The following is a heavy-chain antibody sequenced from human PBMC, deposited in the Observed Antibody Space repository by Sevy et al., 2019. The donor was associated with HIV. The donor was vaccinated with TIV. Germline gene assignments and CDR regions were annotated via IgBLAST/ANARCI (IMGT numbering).Heavy chain of an antibody. V-gene: IGHV4-59*01. CDR2: IYYSGST. Sequence: SETLSLTCTVSGGSISSSYWSWIRQPPGKGLEWIGYIYYSGSTNSNPSLKSRVTISVDTSKNQFSLKLSSVTAADTAVYYCARDPPGDAFDIWGQGTMVTVS. CDR1: GGSISSSY. J-gene: IGHJ3*02. CDR3: ARDPPGDAFDI.